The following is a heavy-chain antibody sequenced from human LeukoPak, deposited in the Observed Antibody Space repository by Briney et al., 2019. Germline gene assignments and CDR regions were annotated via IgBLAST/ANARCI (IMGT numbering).Heavy chain of an antibody. J-gene: IGHJ4*02. CDR3: ARRSPYYDSKAFDY. D-gene: IGHD3-22*01. V-gene: IGHV4-39*01. CDR1: GGSLSSSSYY. Sequence: SETLSLTCTVSGGSLSSSSYYWGWIRQPPGKGLEWIGSIYCSGSTYYNPSLKSRVTISVDTSKNQFSLKLSSVTAADTAVYYCARRSPYYDSKAFDYWGQGTLVTVSS. CDR2: IYCSGST.